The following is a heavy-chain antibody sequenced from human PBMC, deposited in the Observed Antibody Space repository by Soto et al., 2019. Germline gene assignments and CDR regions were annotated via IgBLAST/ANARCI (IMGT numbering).Heavy chain of an antibody. J-gene: IGHJ4*02. CDR2: ISAYNGNT. V-gene: IGHV1-18*01. Sequence: QVQLVQSGAEVKKPGASVKVSCKASGYTFTSYGISWVRQAPGQGLEWMGWISAYNGNTKYAKKLQGRVTMTTDTSESIDYWELCSRRSDDTAVYYCAKDSPTLDYWGQGTLVTVSS. CDR3: AKDSPTLDY. CDR1: GYTFTSYG.